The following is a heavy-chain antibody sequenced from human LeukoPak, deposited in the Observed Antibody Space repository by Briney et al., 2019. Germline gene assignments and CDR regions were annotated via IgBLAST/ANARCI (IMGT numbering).Heavy chain of an antibody. V-gene: IGHV3-66*02. Sequence: GGSLRLSCAASGFIVSNNYMNWVRQAPGKGLEWVSVIHSGGSTYYADSVKGRFTISRDNSKNTVNLQMNDLRAEDTAVYYCARSWDARLNFDYWGQGTLVTVSP. J-gene: IGHJ4*02. CDR2: IHSGGST. CDR3: ARSWDARLNFDY. D-gene: IGHD1-26*01. CDR1: GFIVSNNY.